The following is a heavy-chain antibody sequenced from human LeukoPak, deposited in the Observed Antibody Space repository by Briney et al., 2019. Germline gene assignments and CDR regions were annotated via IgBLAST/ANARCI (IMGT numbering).Heavy chain of an antibody. D-gene: IGHD2-15*01. J-gene: IGHJ4*02. CDR1: GGSFSGYY. CDR3: ATCSGGSCDY. CDR2: INHSGST. Sequence: PSETLSLTCAVYGGSFSGYYWSWIRQPPGKGLEWIGEINHSGSTNYNPSLKSRVTISVDTSKNQFSLKLSSVTAADTAVYYCATCSGGSCDYWGQGTLVTVSS. V-gene: IGHV4-34*01.